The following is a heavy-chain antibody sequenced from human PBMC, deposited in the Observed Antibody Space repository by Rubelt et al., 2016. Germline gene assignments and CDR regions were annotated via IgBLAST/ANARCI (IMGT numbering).Heavy chain of an antibody. D-gene: IGHD6-13*01. J-gene: IGHJ4*02. V-gene: IGHV4-38-2*02. CDR1: GYSISSDYY. CDR2: IYHGGST. CDR3: ARDSGYSSSSTLDY. Sequence: QVQLQESGPGLVKPSETLSLTCTVSGYSISSDYYWGWIRQPPGKGLEWIGSIYHGGSTYYNPSLKSRVAMSVDKSKNQFSLKLRAVTAADTAVYYCARDSGYSSSSTLDYWGQGTLVTASS.